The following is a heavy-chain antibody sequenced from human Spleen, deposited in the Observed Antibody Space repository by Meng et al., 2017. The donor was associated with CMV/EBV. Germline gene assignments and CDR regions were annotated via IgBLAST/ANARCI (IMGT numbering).Heavy chain of an antibody. V-gene: IGHV3-23*01. CDR1: GFTFDYYA. CDR2: ISDSGTST. Sequence: GGSLRLSCAAAGFTFDYYALNWVRQALGKGLEWVSGISDSGTSTYYADSVKGRFTISRDNSKNTLYLQMNSLRAEDTAVYYCAKDQLMTTVYYYGMDVWGQGTTVTVSS. D-gene: IGHD4-11*01. J-gene: IGHJ6*02. CDR3: AKDQLMTTVYYYGMDV.